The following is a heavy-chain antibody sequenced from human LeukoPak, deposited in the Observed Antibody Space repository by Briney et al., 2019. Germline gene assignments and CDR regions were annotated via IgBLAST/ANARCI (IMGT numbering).Heavy chain of an antibody. D-gene: IGHD2-2*01. CDR1: GFTFSSYS. CDR2: ISSSSSYI. J-gene: IGHJ4*02. V-gene: IGHV3-21*01. Sequence: GGSLRLSCAASGFTFSSYSMNWVRQAPGKGLEWVSSISSSSSYIYYADSVKGRFTISRDNAKNSLYLQMNSLRAEDTAVYYCARGLGYCSSTSCPPVCLDYWGQGTLVTVSS. CDR3: ARGLGYCSSTSCPPVCLDY.